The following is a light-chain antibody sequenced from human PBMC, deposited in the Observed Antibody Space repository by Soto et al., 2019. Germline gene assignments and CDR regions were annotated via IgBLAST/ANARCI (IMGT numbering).Light chain of an antibody. Sequence: IFCTGTSSDVGGYNSVSWYQHHPGKAPKLILYSVGDRPSGVSYRSSGSKSGNTPSLTISGLQAADEADYFCSSFTSSMTNVFGSGTKVT. CDR1: SSDVGGYNS. CDR3: SSFTSSMTNV. V-gene: IGLV2-14*03. CDR2: SVG. J-gene: IGLJ1*01.